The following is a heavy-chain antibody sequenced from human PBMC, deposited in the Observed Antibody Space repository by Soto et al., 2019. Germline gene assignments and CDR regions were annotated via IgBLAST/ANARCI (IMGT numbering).Heavy chain of an antibody. CDR3: ARGYECSSTSCKGRGYYYYYYMDV. V-gene: IGHV3-48*01. CDR1: GFTFSSYS. Sequence: GGSLRLSCAASGFTFSSYSMNWVRQAPGKGLEWVSYISSSSSTIYYADSVKGRFTISRDNAKNSLYLQMNSLRAEDTVVYYCARGYECSSTSCKGRGYYYYYYMDVWGKGTTVTVSS. D-gene: IGHD2-2*01. J-gene: IGHJ6*03. CDR2: ISSSSSTI.